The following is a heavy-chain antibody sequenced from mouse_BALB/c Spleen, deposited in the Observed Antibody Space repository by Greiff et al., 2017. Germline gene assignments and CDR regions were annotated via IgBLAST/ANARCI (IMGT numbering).Heavy chain of an antibody. V-gene: IGHV5-4*02. CDR3: ARDGAGLAY. CDR2: ISDGGSYT. J-gene: IGHJ3*01. Sequence: EVKVVESGGGLVKPGGSLKLSCAASGFTFSDYYMYWVRQTPEKRLEWVETISDGGSYTYYPDSVKGRFTISRDNAKNNLYLQMSSLKSEDTAMYYCARDGAGLAYWGQGTLVTVSA. CDR1: GFTFSDYY.